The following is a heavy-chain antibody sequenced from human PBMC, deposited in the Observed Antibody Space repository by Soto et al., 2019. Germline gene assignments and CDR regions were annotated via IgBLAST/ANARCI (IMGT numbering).Heavy chain of an antibody. V-gene: IGHV4-34*01. J-gene: IGHJ6*02. Sequence: SETLSLTCAVYGGSFSGYYWSWIRQPPGKGLEWIGEINHSGSTNYNPSLKSRVTISVDTSKNQFSLKLSSVTAADTAVYYCARGSVGCSSTSCYNGRYYGMDVWGQGTTVTVSS. CDR1: GGSFSGYY. D-gene: IGHD2-2*02. CDR2: INHSGST. CDR3: ARGSVGCSSTSCYNGRYYGMDV.